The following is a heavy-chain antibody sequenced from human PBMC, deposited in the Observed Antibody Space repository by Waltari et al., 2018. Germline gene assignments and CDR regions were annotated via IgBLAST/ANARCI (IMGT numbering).Heavy chain of an antibody. J-gene: IGHJ4*02. CDR2: INQDGSGE. Sequence: EVQLVESGGGLVQPGGSLRLSCAASGFNLSNFWMSWARQAPGKGLEWVANINQDGSGEYYVDSVKGRFTISRDNAKNSLYLQMYSLRAEDTAVYYCQRGDYWGQGTLVTVSS. V-gene: IGHV3-7*04. CDR1: GFNLSNFW. CDR3: QRGDY.